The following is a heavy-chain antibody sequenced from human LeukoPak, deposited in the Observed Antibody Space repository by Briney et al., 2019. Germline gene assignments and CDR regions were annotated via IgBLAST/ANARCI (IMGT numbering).Heavy chain of an antibody. CDR1: GFSFSNYA. J-gene: IGHJ4*02. D-gene: IGHD6-13*01. CDR3: ARDLSSRDAF. CDR2: IHQNGGTE. Sequence: GGSLRLSCVSSGFSFSNYAMSWVRQAPGEGLEWVACIHQNGGTEYYVDSVKGRFAISRDNSKNSLHLQMSSLTVEDTAVYYCARDLSSRDAFWGQGTLVIVSS. V-gene: IGHV3-7*03.